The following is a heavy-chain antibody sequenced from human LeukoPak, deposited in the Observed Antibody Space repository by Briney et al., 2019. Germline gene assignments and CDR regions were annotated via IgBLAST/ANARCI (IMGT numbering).Heavy chain of an antibody. CDR3: ARESGTVTNGVSY. J-gene: IGHJ4*02. CDR2: ISDSGRST. V-gene: IGHV3-23*01. CDR1: GFIFSVYA. Sequence: GGSLRLSCAASGFIFSVYAMTWVRQAPGKGLEWVSTISDSGRSTYYPDSVKGRFTISRDNSKNTLYLQMNSLRAEDTAVYYCARESGTVTNGVSYWGQGTLVTVSS. D-gene: IGHD4-17*01.